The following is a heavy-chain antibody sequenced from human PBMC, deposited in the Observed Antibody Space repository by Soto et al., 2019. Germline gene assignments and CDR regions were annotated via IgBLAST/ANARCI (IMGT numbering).Heavy chain of an antibody. Sequence: GGSLRLSCGASAFTFSSYWMHWVRQAPGKGLVWVSRIDADGSSTSYADSVKGRFTISRDNAKNTLYLQLNSLRAEDTAVYYCARASVRICSSTSCYTEPRGMDVWGQGTTGTVSS. CDR3: ARASVRICSSTSCYTEPRGMDV. CDR1: AFTFSSYW. J-gene: IGHJ6*02. D-gene: IGHD2-2*02. V-gene: IGHV3-74*01. CDR2: IDADGSST.